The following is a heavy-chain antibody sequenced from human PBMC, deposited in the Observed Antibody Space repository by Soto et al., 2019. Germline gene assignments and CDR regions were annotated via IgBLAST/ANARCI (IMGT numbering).Heavy chain of an antibody. CDR2: ISGSGGST. V-gene: IGHV3-23*01. J-gene: IGHJ4*02. Sequence: GESLKISCAASGFTFSSYAMSWVRQAPGKGLEWVSAISGSGGSTYYADSVKGRFTISRDNSKNTLYLQMNSLRAEDTAVYYCAKSPFMITFGGVIVSSYYFDYWGQGTLVTVSS. D-gene: IGHD3-16*02. CDR1: GFTFSSYA. CDR3: AKSPFMITFGGVIVSSYYFDY.